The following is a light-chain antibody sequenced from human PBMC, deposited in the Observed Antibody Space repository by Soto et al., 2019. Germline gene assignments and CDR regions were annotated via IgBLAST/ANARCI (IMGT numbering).Light chain of an antibody. CDR2: GAS. J-gene: IGKJ1*01. CDR3: QQDLSPVT. Sequence: EIVLTQSPGSLSLSPGQRATLSCRASQSVDTTFFAWYQKKPGQAPRLLIYGASKRATGIPDRFSGSGSGTDFTLIISRLVPFDLAVSYCQQDLSPVTFGQPTKVEI. V-gene: IGKV3-20*01. CDR1: QSVDTTF.